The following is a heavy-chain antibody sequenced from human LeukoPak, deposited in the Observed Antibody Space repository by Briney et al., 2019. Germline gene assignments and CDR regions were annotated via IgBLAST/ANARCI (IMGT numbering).Heavy chain of an antibody. D-gene: IGHD3-22*01. CDR3: ARTYDSSGSKTYYFDY. CDR1: GFTFSSYW. Sequence: GGSLRLSCAASGFTFSSYWMSWVRQAPGKGLEWVANIKQDESEKYYVDSVKGRFTISRDNAKNSLYLQMNSLRAEDTAVYYCARTYDSSGSKTYYFDYWGQGTLVTVSS. CDR2: IKQDESEK. J-gene: IGHJ4*02. V-gene: IGHV3-7*01.